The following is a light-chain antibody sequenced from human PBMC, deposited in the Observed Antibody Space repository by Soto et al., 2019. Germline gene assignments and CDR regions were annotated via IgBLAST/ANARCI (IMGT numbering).Light chain of an antibody. CDR1: SSNIANNY. CDR3: GTWDSSLSAVV. V-gene: IGLV1-51*01. CDR2: DND. Sequence: QSVLTQPPSVSAAPGQKVTISCSGSSSNIANNYVCWYQQLSGTAPKLLIYDNDKRPSGIPDRFSGSKSGTSATLGITGLQTGDEADYYCGTWDSSLSAVVFGGGTKLTVL. J-gene: IGLJ2*01.